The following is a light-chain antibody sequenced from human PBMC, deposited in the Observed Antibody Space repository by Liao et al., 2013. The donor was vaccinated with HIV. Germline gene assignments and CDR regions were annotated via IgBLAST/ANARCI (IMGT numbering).Light chain of an antibody. V-gene: IGLV3-21*04. CDR2: YDR. Sequence: SYVLTQPPSVSVAPGKTATITCGGNNIGSKSVHWYQQKPGQAPVLVIYYDRDRPSGIPERFSGSNSGNTATLTISRVEAGDEADYYCQVWDRSSAHRVFGGGTKLTVV. J-gene: IGLJ3*02. CDR3: QVWDRSSAHRV. CDR1: NIGSKS.